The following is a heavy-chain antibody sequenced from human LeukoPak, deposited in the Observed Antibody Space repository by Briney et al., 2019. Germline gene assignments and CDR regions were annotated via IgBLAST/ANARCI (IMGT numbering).Heavy chain of an antibody. CDR2: ITSSSSSI. CDR3: ARDPSGGY. J-gene: IGHJ4*02. Sequence: GGSLRLSCVASGFSFNDYSMNWVRQAPGKGLEWISYITSSSSSIYYADSVKGRFTISRDNAKNSLYLQMNSLRAEDTAVYYCARDPSGGYWGQGTLVTVSS. CDR1: GFSFNDYS. D-gene: IGHD1-26*01. V-gene: IGHV3-48*01.